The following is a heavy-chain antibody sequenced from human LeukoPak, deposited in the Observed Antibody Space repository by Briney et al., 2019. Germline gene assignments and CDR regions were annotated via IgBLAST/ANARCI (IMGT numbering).Heavy chain of an antibody. CDR2: ISNSGSYI. V-gene: IGHV3-21*01. CDR3: AREGENWAYFDY. D-gene: IGHD7-27*01. J-gene: IGHJ4*02. Sequence: SGGSLRLSCVGSGFTFSSFGMNWIRQAPGKGLEWVSGISNSGSYINYADSVKGRFTISRDNAKNSLYLQMNSLRAEDTAVYYCAREGENWAYFDYWGQGTLVTVSS. CDR1: GFTFSSFG.